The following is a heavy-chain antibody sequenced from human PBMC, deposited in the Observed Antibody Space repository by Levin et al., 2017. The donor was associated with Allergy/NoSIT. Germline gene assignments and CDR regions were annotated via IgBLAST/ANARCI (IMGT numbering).Heavy chain of an antibody. D-gene: IGHD5-12*01. J-gene: IGHJ4*02. CDR3: ASLSSGYDYVGVEDY. CDR2: IYYSGST. V-gene: IGHV4-59*01. CDR1: GGSISSYY. Sequence: SETLSLTCTVSGGSISSYYWSWIRQPPGKGLEWIGYIYYSGSTNYNPSLKSRVTISVDTSKNQFSLKLSSVTAADTAVYYCASLSSGYDYVGVEDYWGQGTLVTVSS.